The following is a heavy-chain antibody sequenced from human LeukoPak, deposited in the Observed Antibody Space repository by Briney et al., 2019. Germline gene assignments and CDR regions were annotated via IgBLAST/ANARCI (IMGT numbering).Heavy chain of an antibody. V-gene: IGHV3-23*01. CDR1: GFTFSSYA. CDR2: ISGSDGTT. CDR3: VKGITSHDFFSRGD. Sequence: GGSLRLSCAASGFTFSSYAMSWVRQAPGKGLEWVSGISGSDGTTFYADSVKGRFIISRDNPKNTLFLQMNSLRAEDSAVYYCVKGITSHDFFSRGDWGQGTLVIVSS. J-gene: IGHJ4*02. D-gene: IGHD3-10*01.